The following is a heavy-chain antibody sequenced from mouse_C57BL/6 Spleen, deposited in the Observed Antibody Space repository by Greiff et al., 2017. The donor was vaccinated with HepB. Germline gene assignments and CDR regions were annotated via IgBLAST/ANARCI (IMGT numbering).Heavy chain of an antibody. CDR1: GFTFSDYY. V-gene: IGHV5-16*01. D-gene: IGHD1-1*01. CDR2: INYDGSST. CDR3: ARDDYDGSSYAMDY. Sequence: EVKLVESEGGLVQPGSSMKLSCTASGFTFSDYYMAWVRQVPEKGLEWVANINYDGSSTYYLDSLKSRFIISRDNAKNILYLQMSSLKSEDTATYYCARDDYDGSSYAMDYWGQGTSVTVSS. J-gene: IGHJ4*01.